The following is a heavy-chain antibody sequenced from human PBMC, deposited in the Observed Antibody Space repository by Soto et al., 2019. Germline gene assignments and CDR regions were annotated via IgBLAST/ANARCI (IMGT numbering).Heavy chain of an antibody. Sequence: EVQLLESGGGLVQPGGSLRLSCAASGFTFSSYAMSWVRQAPGKGLEWVSGIGGSGGGTNYGDSVKGRFTISRDKSKNRLYWQRSSLGAEDTPVYSCARGGGIAVAGTHLDYWGQGTLVTVSS. D-gene: IGHD6-19*01. CDR2: IGGSGGGT. J-gene: IGHJ4*02. V-gene: IGHV3-23*02. CDR1: GFTFSSYA. CDR3: ARGGGIAVAGTHLDY.